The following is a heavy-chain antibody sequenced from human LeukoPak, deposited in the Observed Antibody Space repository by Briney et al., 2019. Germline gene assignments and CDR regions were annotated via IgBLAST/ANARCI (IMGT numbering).Heavy chain of an antibody. J-gene: IGHJ4*02. V-gene: IGHV1-18*01. D-gene: IGHD6-13*01. CDR3: ARGGWAPQQLITGGFDY. CDR2: ISAYNGNT. Sequence: GASVKVSCKASGYTFTSYGISWVRQAPGQGLEWMGWISAYNGNTNYAQKLQGRVTMTTDTSTSTAYMELRSLRSDDTAVYYCARGGWAPQQLITGGFDYWGQGTLVTVSS. CDR1: GYTFTSYG.